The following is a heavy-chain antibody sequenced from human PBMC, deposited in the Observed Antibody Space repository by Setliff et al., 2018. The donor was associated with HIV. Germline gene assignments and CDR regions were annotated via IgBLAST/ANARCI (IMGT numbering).Heavy chain of an antibody. CDR3: AKDRNRFYYDSSGYPDY. CDR2: IGSSGTTI. Sequence: GVLRLSCAASGFTFSNYEMNWVRQAPGKGLEWVSSIGSSGTTIYYADSMKGRFTISRDNSRNALYLQMNSLRAEDTAVYYCAKDRNRFYYDSSGYPDYWGQGTLVTVSS. J-gene: IGHJ4*02. CDR1: GFTFSNYE. V-gene: IGHV3-48*03. D-gene: IGHD3-22*01.